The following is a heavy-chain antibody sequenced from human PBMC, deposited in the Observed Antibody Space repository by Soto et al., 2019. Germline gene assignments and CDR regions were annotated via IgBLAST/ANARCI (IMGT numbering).Heavy chain of an antibody. Sequence: QVHLVESGGGVVQPGMSLRLSCATSGFSFSSHAMHWVRQAPGKGLEWVAQICSDGSNRYYADSMRGRLTISRDFSKNTAFLQMDSLRAEDTAVYYCARDGQNLAPYAFDMWGQGTLVTVSS. V-gene: IGHV3-33*01. CDR3: ARDGQNLAPYAFDM. CDR2: ICSDGSNR. J-gene: IGHJ3*02. CDR1: GFSFSSHA.